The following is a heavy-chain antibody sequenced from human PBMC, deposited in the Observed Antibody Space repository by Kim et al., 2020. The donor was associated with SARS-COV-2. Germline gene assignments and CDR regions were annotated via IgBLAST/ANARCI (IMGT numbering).Heavy chain of an antibody. V-gene: IGHV3-30*18. CDR2: ISYDGSNK. CDR3: AKDGLSEAYYYYYVDV. Sequence: GGSLRLSCAASGFTFSSYGMHWVRQAPGKGLEWVAVISYDGSNKYYADSVKGRFTISRDNSKNTLYLQMNSLRAEDTAVYYCAKDGLSEAYYYYYVDVWGQGTTVTVSS. J-gene: IGHJ6*03. CDR1: GFTFSSYG. D-gene: IGHD6-19*01.